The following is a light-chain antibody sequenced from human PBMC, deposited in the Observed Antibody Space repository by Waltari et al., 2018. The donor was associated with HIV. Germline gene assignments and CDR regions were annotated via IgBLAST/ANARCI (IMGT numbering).Light chain of an antibody. CDR2: DNN. V-gene: IGLV1-51*01. CDR3: GTWDSSLSAYV. CDR1: SPNIGHTY. J-gene: IGLJ1*01. Sequence: QSVFTQPPSVSAAPGQKVTIACSGSSPNIGHTYVSCYQQLPGTAPKLLIFDNNKRPSGIPDRFSGSKSGTSATLGITGLQTGDEADYYCGTWDSSLSAYVFGTGTKVTVL.